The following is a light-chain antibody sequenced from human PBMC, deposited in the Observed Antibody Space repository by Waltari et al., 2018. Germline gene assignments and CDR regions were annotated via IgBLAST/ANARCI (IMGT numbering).Light chain of an antibody. CDR2: HSS. J-gene: IGKJ1*01. CDR3: QQGDTSPPT. V-gene: IGKV1-12*01. CDR1: QDISTS. Sequence: EIHMTQSPPSVSASVGDIVSMSCRASQDISTSLAWYQQTSGKAPSLLIYHSSTLQSGVPSRFSGAGTGTDFTLTINNLHPEDFATYFCQQGDTSPPTFGPGTKVELK.